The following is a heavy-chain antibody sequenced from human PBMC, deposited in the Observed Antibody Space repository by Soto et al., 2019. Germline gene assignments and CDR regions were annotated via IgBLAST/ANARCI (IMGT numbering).Heavy chain of an antibody. Sequence: ASVKVSCKPSGYTFSDYYIQQVRQAPGPGLEWMGWIDHTSGGTQHPPQSQGGATLTRDTSITTADMELSRLRSGDAAVYYWAREPGTARLGGVDFWGQGTLVTVYS. CDR2: IDHTSGGT. D-gene: IGHD1-7*01. V-gene: IGHV1-2*02. CDR3: AREPGTARLGGVDF. J-gene: IGHJ4*02. CDR1: GYTFSDYY.